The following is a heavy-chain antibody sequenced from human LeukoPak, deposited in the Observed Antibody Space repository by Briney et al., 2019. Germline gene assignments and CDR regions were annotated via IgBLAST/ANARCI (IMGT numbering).Heavy chain of an antibody. V-gene: IGHV4-59*12. CDR3: ARLRFLEWLPHPFDY. Sequence: PSETLSLTCTVSGGSISSYYWSWIRQSPGKGLEWIGYTYYSGSTNYNPSLKSRVTISVDTSKNQFSLKLSSVTAADTAVYYCARLRFLEWLPHPFDYWGQGTLVTVSS. CDR2: TYYSGST. CDR1: GGSISSYY. J-gene: IGHJ4*02. D-gene: IGHD3-3*01.